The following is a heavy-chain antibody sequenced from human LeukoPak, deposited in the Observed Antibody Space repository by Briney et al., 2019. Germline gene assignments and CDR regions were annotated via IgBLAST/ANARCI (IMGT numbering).Heavy chain of an antibody. Sequence: GGSLRLSCAASGFTFSSYAMSWVRQAPGKGLEWVSAISGSGGSTYYADSVKGRFTISRDNSKNTLYLQMNSLRAEDTAVYYCAKGSSSTWYELKNWFDPWGQGTLVTVSS. CDR3: AKGSSSTWYELKNWFDP. V-gene: IGHV3-23*01. D-gene: IGHD6-13*01. CDR2: ISGSGGST. CDR1: GFTFSSYA. J-gene: IGHJ5*02.